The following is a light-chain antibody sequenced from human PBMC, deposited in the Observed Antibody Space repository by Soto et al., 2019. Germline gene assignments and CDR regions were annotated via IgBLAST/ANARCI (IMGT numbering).Light chain of an antibody. Sequence: QSVLTQPASVSGSPGQSITISCTGTSSDVGAYNYVSWYQQHPAKVPKLMIYDVSNRPSGVSDRFSGSKSGNTASPTISGLQAEDEADYYCSSYTTSNTRQIVFGTGTKVTVL. CDR3: SSYTTSNTRQIV. CDR1: SSDVGAYNY. CDR2: DVS. V-gene: IGLV2-14*01. J-gene: IGLJ1*01.